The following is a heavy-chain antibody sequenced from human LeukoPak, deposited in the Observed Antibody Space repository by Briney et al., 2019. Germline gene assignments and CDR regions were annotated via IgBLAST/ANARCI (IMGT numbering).Heavy chain of an antibody. V-gene: IGHV1-69*13. D-gene: IGHD6-19*01. Sequence: SVTVSCTASGGTFSSYAISWVRQAPGQGLEWMGGIIPIFGTANYAQKFQGRVTITADESTSTAYMELSSLRSEDTAVYYCAASSTMLSSGWSYYYHYGMDVWGQGTTVTVSS. CDR1: GGTFSSYA. J-gene: IGHJ6*02. CDR3: AASSTMLSSGWSYYYHYGMDV. CDR2: IIPIFGTA.